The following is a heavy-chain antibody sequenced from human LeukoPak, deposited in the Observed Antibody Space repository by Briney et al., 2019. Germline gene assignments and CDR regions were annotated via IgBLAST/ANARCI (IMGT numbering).Heavy chain of an antibody. J-gene: IGHJ4*02. D-gene: IGHD3-22*01. CDR1: GYTFTGYY. CDR2: INPSTGST. Sequence: ASVKVSCKASGYTFTGYYMHWVRQAPGQGLEWMGWINPSTGSTSYSQKFQGRVTMTRDMSTSTVYMELSSLRSEDTALYYCARGVHVRVYDSNPHYGHYWGQGTLVTVSS. CDR3: ARGVHVRVYDSNPHYGHY. V-gene: IGHV1-46*01.